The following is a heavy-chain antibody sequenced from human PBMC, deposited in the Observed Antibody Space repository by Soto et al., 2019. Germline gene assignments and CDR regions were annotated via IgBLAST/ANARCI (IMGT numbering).Heavy chain of an antibody. Sequence: QVQLVESGGGVVQPGGSLRLSCAASGFTFSNFVMHWVRQAPGKGLEWVAATSYDGKNKDYADSVKGRFTISRDNSKTTLYLQMSSLRHEDTAVYYCARERAIAATGIFYYWGQGTLVTVSS. J-gene: IGHJ4*02. CDR3: ARERAIAATGIFYY. CDR1: GFTFSNFV. V-gene: IGHV3-30*04. D-gene: IGHD6-13*01. CDR2: TSYDGKNK.